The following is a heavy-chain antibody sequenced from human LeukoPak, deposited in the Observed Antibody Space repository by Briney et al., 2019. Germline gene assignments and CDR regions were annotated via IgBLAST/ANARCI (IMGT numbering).Heavy chain of an antibody. CDR3: ARSLYSSGWSPFDY. CDR2: IGTAGDT. Sequence: PGGSLRLSCAASGLTFSSYDMHWVRQATGKGLEWVSAIGTAGDTYYPGSVKGRFTISRENAKNSLYLQMNSLRAGDTAVYYCARSLYSSGWSPFDYWGQGTLVTVSS. V-gene: IGHV3-13*01. CDR1: GLTFSSYD. J-gene: IGHJ4*02. D-gene: IGHD6-19*01.